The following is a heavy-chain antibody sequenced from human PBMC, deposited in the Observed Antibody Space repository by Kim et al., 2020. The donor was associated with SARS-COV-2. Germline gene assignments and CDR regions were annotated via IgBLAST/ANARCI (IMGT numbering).Heavy chain of an antibody. CDR1: GDSVSSNSAA. Sequence: SQTLSLTCAISGDSVSSNSAAWTWIRQSPSRGLEWLGRTYYRSKWHNEYAVSVQSRITINPDTAKNQFSLQLKSVTPEDTAVYYCAREEFYGGSSSEEPRYGMDVRGQGTTVTVSS. CDR2: TYYRSKWHN. D-gene: IGHD6-6*01. CDR3: AREEFYGGSSSEEPRYGMDV. J-gene: IGHJ6*02. V-gene: IGHV6-1*01.